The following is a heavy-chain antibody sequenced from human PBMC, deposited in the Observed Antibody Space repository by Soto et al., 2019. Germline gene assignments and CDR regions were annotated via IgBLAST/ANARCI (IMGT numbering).Heavy chain of an antibody. J-gene: IGHJ4*02. CDR3: ARSGFNYGFGYYFDY. Sequence: QVRMVESGGALVQPGGSLRLSCAASGFTFSDYYMSWIRQAPGQGLEWLSYISSRGDTIYYADSVKGRFTISRDNDKNSLYLQMNSLRAEDTAVYYCARSGFNYGFGYYFDYWGQGTLVTVSS. V-gene: IGHV3-11*01. CDR1: GFTFSDYY. CDR2: ISSRGDTI. D-gene: IGHD5-18*01.